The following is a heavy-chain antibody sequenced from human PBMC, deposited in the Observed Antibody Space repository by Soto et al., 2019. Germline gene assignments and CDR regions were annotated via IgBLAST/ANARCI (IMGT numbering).Heavy chain of an antibody. Sequence: LRLSCAASGFTVSSNYMRWVRQASGKGLEWGSVIYSGGSTYYADSVKGRFTISRDNYKNTVYLKMDSLRAEDTAVYYCARDDGIGGAFDIWGQGTMVTVSS. D-gene: IGHD3-16*01. CDR1: GFTVSSNY. CDR3: ARDDGIGGAFDI. J-gene: IGHJ3*02. CDR2: IYSGGST. V-gene: IGHV3-53*01.